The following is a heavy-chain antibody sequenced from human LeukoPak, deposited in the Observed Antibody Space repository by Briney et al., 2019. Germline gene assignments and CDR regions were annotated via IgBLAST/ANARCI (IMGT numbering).Heavy chain of an antibody. J-gene: IGHJ4*02. V-gene: IGHV3-48*01. CDR1: GFTFSSFG. Sequence: PGGSLRLACAAAGFTFSSFGMDWVRQAPGKGREWGSYISSSSPTIYYEDSVKGRFTISRDNSKNTLYLQMNSLRAEDTAVYFCARDPGSGPFYFDYWGQGTLVTVSS. D-gene: IGHD3-10*01. CDR2: ISSSSPTI. CDR3: ARDPGSGPFYFDY.